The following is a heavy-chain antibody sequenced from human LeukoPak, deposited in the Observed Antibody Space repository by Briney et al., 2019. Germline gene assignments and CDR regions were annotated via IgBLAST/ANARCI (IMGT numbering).Heavy chain of an antibody. CDR2: ISGSGGST. V-gene: IGHV3-23*01. CDR1: GSTSNNYG. Sequence: GGSLRLSCAVSGSTSNNYGMSWVRQAPGKGLEWVSAISGSGGSTYYADSVKGRFTISRDNSKNTLYLQMNSLRAEDTAVYYCAKDRAVDTARDWGQGTLVTVSS. D-gene: IGHD5-18*01. CDR3: AKDRAVDTARD. J-gene: IGHJ4*02.